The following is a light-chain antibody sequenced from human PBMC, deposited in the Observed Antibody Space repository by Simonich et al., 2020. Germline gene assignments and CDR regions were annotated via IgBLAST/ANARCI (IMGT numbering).Light chain of an antibody. CDR1: QSVLYSSNNKNY. CDR3: QQYYSTPYT. Sequence: DIVMTQSPDSLAVSLGDRATINCKSSQSVLYSSNNKNYLAWYQQKPGQPPKLLIDWESTRESGVPDRVSGSGSGTDFTLTISSLQAEDVAVYYCQQYYSTPYTFGQGTKLEIK. CDR2: WES. V-gene: IGKV4-1*01. J-gene: IGKJ2*01.